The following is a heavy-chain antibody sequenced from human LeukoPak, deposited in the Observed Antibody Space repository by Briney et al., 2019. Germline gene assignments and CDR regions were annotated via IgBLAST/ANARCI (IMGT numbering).Heavy chain of an antibody. D-gene: IGHD1-20*01. CDR2: FYYNGST. Sequence: SETLSLTCAVSGGSISSSTYFWDWIRQSPGKRLEWIGSFYYNGSTYYTPSLKSRLTISADMSKNQFSLNLISVTAVDTAVYYCARHMGITGTTYWGQGTLVTVSP. J-gene: IGHJ4*02. CDR3: ARHMGITGTTY. CDR1: GGSISSSTYF. V-gene: IGHV4-39*01.